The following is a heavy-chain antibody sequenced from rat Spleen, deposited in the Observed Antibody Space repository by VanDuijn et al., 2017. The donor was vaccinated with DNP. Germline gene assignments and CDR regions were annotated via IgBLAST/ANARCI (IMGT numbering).Heavy chain of an antibody. CDR3: ARGLNYGGYKYYYWYFDF. D-gene: IGHD1-11*01. V-gene: IGHV3-1*01. CDR1: GYSITSNY. CDR2: ISYSGTT. J-gene: IGHJ1*01. Sequence: EVQLQESGPGLVKPSQSLSLTCSVTGYSITSNYWAWIRKFPGNKMEWMGYISYSGTTSYNPSLKSRISITRDTSKKQFFLQLNSVTTEDTATYYCARGLNYGGYKYYYWYFDFWGPGTMVTVSS.